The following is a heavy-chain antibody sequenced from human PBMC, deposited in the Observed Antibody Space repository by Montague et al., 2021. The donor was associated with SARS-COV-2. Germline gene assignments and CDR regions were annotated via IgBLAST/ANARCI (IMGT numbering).Heavy chain of an antibody. CDR1: GGSFSGYY. J-gene: IGHJ6*02. D-gene: IGHD4-17*01. CDR2: INHRGTT. Sequence: SETLSLTCAVYGGSFSGYYWSWIRQPPGKGLEWIGEINHRGTTTYNPSLKSRVTISVDTSKNQFSLKLSSVTAADTAVYYCARGRTVTTFYYYYYYGMDVWGQGTTVTVSS. CDR3: ARGRTVTTFYYYYYYGMDV. V-gene: IGHV4-34*01.